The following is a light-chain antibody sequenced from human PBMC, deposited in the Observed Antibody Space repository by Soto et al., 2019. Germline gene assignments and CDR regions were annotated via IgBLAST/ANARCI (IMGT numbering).Light chain of an antibody. CDR1: QGISSY. J-gene: IGKJ4*01. Sequence: IQMTQSPSSLSASVGDRVTITCRASQGISSYLAWYQQKPGKAPKLLIYAASTLQSGVPSRFSGSGSGTDFTLTISCLKSEDFATYDCQQYYSYPSFGGGTKGDIK. CDR2: AAS. V-gene: IGKV1-8*01. CDR3: QQYYSYPS.